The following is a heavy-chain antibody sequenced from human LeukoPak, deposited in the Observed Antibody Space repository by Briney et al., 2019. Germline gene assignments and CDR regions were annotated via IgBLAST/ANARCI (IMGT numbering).Heavy chain of an antibody. CDR2: INHSGST. V-gene: IGHV4-34*01. CDR1: GGSFSGYY. Sequence: PSETLSLTCAVYGGSFSGYYWSWIRQPPGKGLEWTGEINHSGSTNYNPSLKSRVTISVGTSKNQFSLKLSSVTAADTAVYYCARGQAKADYWGQGTLVTVSS. CDR3: ARGQAKADY. J-gene: IGHJ4*02.